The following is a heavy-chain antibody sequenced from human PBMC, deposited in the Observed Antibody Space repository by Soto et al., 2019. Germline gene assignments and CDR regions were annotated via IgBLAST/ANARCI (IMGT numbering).Heavy chain of an antibody. CDR3: ASLTTVTTDAFDI. J-gene: IGHJ3*02. D-gene: IGHD4-17*01. CDR2: IYHSGST. Sequence: QLQLQESGSGLVKPSQTLSLTCAVSGGSISSGGYSWSWIRQPPGKGLEWIGYIYHSGSTYYSPSLKSRVTISVDRSKNQFSLKLSSVTAADTGVYYCASLTTVTTDAFDIWGQGTMVTVSS. V-gene: IGHV4-30-2*01. CDR1: GGSISSGGYS.